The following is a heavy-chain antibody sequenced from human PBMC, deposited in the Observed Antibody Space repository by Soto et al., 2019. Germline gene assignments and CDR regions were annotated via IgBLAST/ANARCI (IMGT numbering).Heavy chain of an antibody. CDR2: IYYSGNT. CDR1: GGSVSSGDYY. V-gene: IGHV4-61*08. J-gene: IGHJ5*02. D-gene: IGHD5-18*01. CDR3: ARIPVDTSMISWLDP. Sequence: SETLSLTCTVSGGSVSSGDYYWSWIRQPPGKGLEWIGYIYYSGNTNYNPSLKSRVIISVDTSKNLFSLKLTSVTAADTAVYYCARIPVDTSMISWLDPCGKGNLVRVYS.